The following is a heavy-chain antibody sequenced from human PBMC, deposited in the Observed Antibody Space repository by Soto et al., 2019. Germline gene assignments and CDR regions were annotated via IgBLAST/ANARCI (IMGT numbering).Heavy chain of an antibody. J-gene: IGHJ6*04. CDR1: GYTFTGYY. CDR3: ARAGRVVPADISGMDV. V-gene: IGHV1-2*04. Sequence: GASVKVSCKASGYTFTGYYMHWVRQAPGQGLEWMGWINPNSGGTNYAQKFQGWVTMTRDTSISTAYMELSRLRSDDTAVYYCARAGRVVPADISGMDVWGKGTTVTV. CDR2: INPNSGGT. D-gene: IGHD2-2*01.